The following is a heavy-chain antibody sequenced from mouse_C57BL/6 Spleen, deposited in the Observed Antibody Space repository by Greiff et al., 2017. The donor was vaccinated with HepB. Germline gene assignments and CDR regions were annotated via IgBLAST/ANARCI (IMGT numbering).Heavy chain of an antibody. D-gene: IGHD1-1*01. CDR2: IDPSDSET. J-gene: IGHJ3*01. V-gene: IGHV1-52*01. CDR1: GYTFTSYW. CDR3: ARSGVLRAWFAY. Sequence: QVQLQQSGAALVRPGSSVTLSCKASGYTFTSYWMHWVKPRPIQGLEWIVNIDPSDSETHYNQKFKNKSTLTVDTSSSTAYMQLSSLTSEDSAVYYCARSGVLRAWFAYWGQGTLVTVSA.